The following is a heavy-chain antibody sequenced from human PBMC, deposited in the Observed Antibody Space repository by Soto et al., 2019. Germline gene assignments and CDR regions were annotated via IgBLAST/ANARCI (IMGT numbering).Heavy chain of an antibody. D-gene: IGHD5-18*01. Sequence: PGESLKISCKGSGYSFTSYWIGWVRQMPGKGLEWMGIIYPGGSDTRYSPSFQGQVTISADKSISTAYLQWSSLKASDTAMYYCARQPGYSYDYYYYYYGMDVWGQGTTVTV. CDR3: ARQPGYSYDYYYYYYGMDV. CDR1: GYSFTSYW. CDR2: IYPGGSDT. V-gene: IGHV5-51*01. J-gene: IGHJ6*02.